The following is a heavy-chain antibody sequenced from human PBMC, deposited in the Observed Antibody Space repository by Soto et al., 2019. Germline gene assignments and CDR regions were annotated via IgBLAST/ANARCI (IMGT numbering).Heavy chain of an antibody. CDR3: AHRRKYSSSNWFDP. CDR1: GFSLSTSGVG. Sequence: QITLKESGPTLVKPTQTLTLTCTFSGFSLSTSGVGVGWIRQPPGKALEWLALIYWDDDKRYSPSLKSRLTITKDTSKHQVVLTMTNMDPVDTATYYCAHRRKYSSSNWFDPWGQGTLVTVSS. D-gene: IGHD6-6*01. J-gene: IGHJ5*02. CDR2: IYWDDDK. V-gene: IGHV2-5*02.